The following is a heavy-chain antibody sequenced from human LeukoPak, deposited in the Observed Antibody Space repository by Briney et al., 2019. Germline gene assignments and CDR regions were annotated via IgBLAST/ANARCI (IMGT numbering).Heavy chain of an antibody. J-gene: IGHJ6*02. CDR3: AKDLSTVVTANYYYYGMDV. CDR2: ISYDGSNK. CDR1: GFTFSSYG. D-gene: IGHD4-23*01. Sequence: GRSLRLSCAASGFTFSSYGMHWVRQAPGKGLEWGAVISYDGSNKYYADSVKGRFTISRDNSKNTLYLQMNSLRAEDTAVYYCAKDLSTVVTANYYYYGMDVWGQGTTVTVSS. V-gene: IGHV3-30*18.